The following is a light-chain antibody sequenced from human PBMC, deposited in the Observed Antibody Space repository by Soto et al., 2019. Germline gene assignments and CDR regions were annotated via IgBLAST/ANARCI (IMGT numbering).Light chain of an antibody. CDR3: CSYTTTNTVV. J-gene: IGLJ2*01. CDR1: SSDIGGSDF. V-gene: IGLV2-14*01. Sequence: QSVLTQPASVSGSPGQSITISCTGTSSDIGGSDFVSWYQQHPGKAPKLVMSEVNNRPSGVSSRFSGSKSGNTASLTISGLQADDEADYYCCSYTTTNTVVFGGGTKLTVL. CDR2: EVN.